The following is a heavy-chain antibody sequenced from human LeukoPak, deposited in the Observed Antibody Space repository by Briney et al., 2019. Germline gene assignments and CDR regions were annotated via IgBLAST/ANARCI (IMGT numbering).Heavy chain of an antibody. CDR2: IYYSGST. V-gene: IGHV4-30-4*01. J-gene: IGHJ4*02. CDR1: GGSISSGDYY. CDR3: ARVRPAVAGTHYFDY. D-gene: IGHD6-19*01. Sequence: PSQTLSLTCTVSGGSISSGDYYWSWIRQPPGKGLEWIGYIYYSGSTYYNPSLKSRVTISVGTSKNQFSLKLSSVTAADTAVYYCARVRPAVAGTHYFDYWGQGTLVTVSS.